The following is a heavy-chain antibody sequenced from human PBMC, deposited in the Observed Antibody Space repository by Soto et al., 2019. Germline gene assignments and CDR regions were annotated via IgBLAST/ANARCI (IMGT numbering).Heavy chain of an antibody. CDR1: GGTFSSYA. CDR2: IIPIFGTA. D-gene: IGHD2-15*01. CDR3: ARSVVQMYYFDY. Sequence: SVKVSCKASGGTFSSYAISWVRQAPGQGLEWMGGIIPIFGTANYAQKFQGRVTITADESTSTAYMELSSLRSEDTAVYYCARSVVQMYYFDYWGQGTLVTVSS. V-gene: IGHV1-69*13. J-gene: IGHJ4*02.